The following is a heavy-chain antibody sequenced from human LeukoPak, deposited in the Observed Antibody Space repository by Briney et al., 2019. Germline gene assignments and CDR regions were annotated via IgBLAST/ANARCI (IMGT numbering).Heavy chain of an antibody. V-gene: IGHV3-23*01. J-gene: IGHJ4*02. CDR2: ISPNGVIT. D-gene: IGHD6-19*01. CDR3: AKDFIIAVAGYYFDY. Sequence: PPGGTLRLSCAASGFTFSSHGMNWVRQAPGKGLEWVSGISPNGVITYYADSVKGRFTISRDNSKNTLYLQMNSLRAEDTAVYYCAKDFIIAVAGYYFDYWGQGTLVTVSS. CDR1: GFTFSSHG.